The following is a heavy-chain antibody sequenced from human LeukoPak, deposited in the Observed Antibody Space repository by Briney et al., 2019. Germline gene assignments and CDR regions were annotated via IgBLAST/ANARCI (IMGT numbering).Heavy chain of an antibody. CDR1: GFTFSSYD. J-gene: IGHJ4*02. D-gene: IGHD6-19*01. CDR3: ATAPPGGWYLDY. V-gene: IGHV3-23*01. Sequence: GGSLRLSCAASGFTFSSYDMSWVRQAPGKGLEWVSIISGSGAGTYYADSVKGRFTISRDNSKNTLYLQMNSLRAEDTAVYYCATAPPGGWYLDYWGRGPWVTVSS. CDR2: ISGSGAGT.